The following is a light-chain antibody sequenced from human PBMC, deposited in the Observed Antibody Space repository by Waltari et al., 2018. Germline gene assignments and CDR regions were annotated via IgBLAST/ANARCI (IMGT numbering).Light chain of an antibody. J-gene: IGKJ1*01. CDR1: QSIERW. CDR2: KTS. Sequence: DIQMTQSPSTLSASVGEGITITCRASQSIERWLAWYQQKPGKAPKLPIYKTSTLESGVASRFSGSGYGTEFTLTISSLQPVDLATYYCQEYKTYRTFGQGTKVEIK. CDR3: QEYKTYRT. V-gene: IGKV1-5*03.